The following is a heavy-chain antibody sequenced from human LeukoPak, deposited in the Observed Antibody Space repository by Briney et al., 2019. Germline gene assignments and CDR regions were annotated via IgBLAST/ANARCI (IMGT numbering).Heavy chain of an antibody. V-gene: IGHV4-31*03. Sequence: SETLSLTCTVSGGSISSGPFYWSWIRQHPGKGLEWIGYIYYSGNTFYNPSLKSRVTISVDTSKNQFSLKLSSVTAADTAVYYCARGADYWGQGTLVTVSS. CDR2: IYYSGNT. CDR1: GGSISSGPFY. CDR3: ARGADY. J-gene: IGHJ4*02.